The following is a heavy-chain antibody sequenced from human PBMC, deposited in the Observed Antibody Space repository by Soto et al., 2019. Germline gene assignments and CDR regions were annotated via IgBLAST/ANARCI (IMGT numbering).Heavy chain of an antibody. D-gene: IGHD3-22*01. J-gene: IGHJ1*01. CDR1: GFTFSSYS. Sequence: GGSVRLSCAASGFTFSSYSMNWVRQAPGKGLEWVSYISSSSSTIYCADSVKGRFTISRDNAKNSLYLQMNSLRAEDTAVYYCARSYYYDSSHHHCGQGTLVTVSS. V-gene: IGHV3-48*01. CDR3: ARSYYYDSSHHH. CDR2: ISSSSSTI.